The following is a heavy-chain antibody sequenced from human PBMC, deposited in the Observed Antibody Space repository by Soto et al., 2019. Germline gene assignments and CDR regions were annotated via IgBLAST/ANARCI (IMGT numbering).Heavy chain of an antibody. J-gene: IGHJ3*02. CDR1: VFTVSSNY. CDR3: ARTSNMITFGGVTYDI. CDR2: IYSGGST. V-gene: IGHV3-53*01. D-gene: IGHD3-16*01. Sequence: GLCLRLSCSASVFTVSSNYMIWVLPAPVKGLEWVSVIYSGGSTYYADSVKGRFTISRDNSKNTLYLQMNSLRAEDTAVYYCARTSNMITFGGVTYDIWGQGTMVTVSS.